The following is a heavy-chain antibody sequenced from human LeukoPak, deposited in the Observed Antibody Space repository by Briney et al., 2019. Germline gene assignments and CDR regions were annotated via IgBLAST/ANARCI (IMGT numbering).Heavy chain of an antibody. D-gene: IGHD3-22*01. CDR2: ISGCGGST. CDR1: GCTFSSYA. CDR3: AKDPRPTGDNYYDSSGYYSWAFDI. J-gene: IGHJ3*02. Sequence: GESLTLSCAASGCTFSSYAMSWVRQAPGEGLEWVSTISGCGGSTYYADPIKGRVTISRDNSKNTLYLQMDTLRAEDTAVYYCAKDPRPTGDNYYDSSGYYSWAFDIWGQGTMVTVSS. V-gene: IGHV3-23*01.